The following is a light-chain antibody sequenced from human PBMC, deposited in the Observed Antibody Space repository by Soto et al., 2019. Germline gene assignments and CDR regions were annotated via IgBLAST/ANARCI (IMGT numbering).Light chain of an antibody. V-gene: IGLV1-40*01. CDR3: QSYESSLSGWV. CDR1: SSNIGAGYD. CDR2: GNS. J-gene: IGLJ3*02. Sequence: QSVLTQPPSVSGAPGQRVTISCTGSSSNIGAGYDVHWYQQLPGTAPKLLIYGNSNRSSGVPDRFSGSKSGTSASLAITGLQAEDEADYYCQSYESSLSGWVFGGGTKLTVL.